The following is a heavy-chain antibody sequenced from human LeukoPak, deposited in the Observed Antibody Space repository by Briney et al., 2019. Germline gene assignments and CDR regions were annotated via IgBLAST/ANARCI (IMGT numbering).Heavy chain of an antibody. D-gene: IGHD6-6*01. V-gene: IGHV3-30*04. J-gene: IGHJ4*02. CDR1: GVTFSSDS. CDR2: ITYDGNNK. CDR3: ANLARPLDY. Sequence: PGRCLRLAWAAAGVTFSSDSMGWVRWAPGEGLEWVAVITYDGNNKYYANSMTGRFTISRDNSKTTLYLQMNSLKPEDTAVYYCANLARPLDYWGQGALVTVSS.